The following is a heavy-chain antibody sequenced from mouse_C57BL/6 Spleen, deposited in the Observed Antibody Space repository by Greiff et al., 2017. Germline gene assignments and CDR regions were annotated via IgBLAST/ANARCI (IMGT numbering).Heavy chain of an antibody. D-gene: IGHD1-1*01. CDR3: ARRDYGSSPYAMDY. CDR2: ISSGSSTL. V-gene: IGHV5-17*01. CDR1: GFTFSDYG. Sequence: EVQGVESGGGLVKPGGSLKLSCAASGFTFSDYGMHWVRQAPEKGLEWVAYISSGSSTLYYADTVKGRFTISRDNAKNTLFLQMTSLRSEDTAMYYCARRDYGSSPYAMDYWGQGTSVTVSS. J-gene: IGHJ4*01.